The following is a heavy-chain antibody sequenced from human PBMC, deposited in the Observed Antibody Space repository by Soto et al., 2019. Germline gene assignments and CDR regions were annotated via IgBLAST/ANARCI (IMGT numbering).Heavy chain of an antibody. CDR1: GFTFSSYS. Sequence: GGSLRLSCAASGFTFSSYSMNWVRQAPGKGLEWVSSISGSSSYIYYTNSLEGRFTISRDNAKNSLYLQMNSLRAEDTALYYCARNYRDSSGPTDAFDIWGQGTMVTVSS. V-gene: IGHV3-21*01. J-gene: IGHJ3*02. D-gene: IGHD3-22*01. CDR2: ISGSSSYI. CDR3: ARNYRDSSGPTDAFDI.